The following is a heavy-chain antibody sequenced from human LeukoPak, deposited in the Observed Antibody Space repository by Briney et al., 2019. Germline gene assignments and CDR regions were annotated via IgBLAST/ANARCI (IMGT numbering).Heavy chain of an antibody. J-gene: IGHJ4*02. CDR2: ISGPGDST. V-gene: IGHV3-23*01. CDR3: AKEVGYRPGMNPDY. D-gene: IGHD5-18*01. Sequence: GGSLRLSCAASGFTFSSYAMSWVRQAPGKGLEWVSFISGPGDSTFHADSVKGRFTMSRDNSKNTMFLQMNSLRAEDTAVYYCAKEVGYRPGMNPDYWGQGTLVTVSS. CDR1: GFTFSSYA.